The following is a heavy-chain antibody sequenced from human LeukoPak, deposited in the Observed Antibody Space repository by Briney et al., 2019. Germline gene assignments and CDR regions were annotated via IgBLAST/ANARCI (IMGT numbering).Heavy chain of an antibody. V-gene: IGHV1-18*01. J-gene: IGHJ4*02. D-gene: IGHD1-26*01. Sequence: ASVKVSCKASGYTFTSYGISWVRQAPGQGLEWMGWISAYNGNTNYAQKLQGRVTMTEVTSTDTAYMELSSLRSEDTAVYYCATDHSRTGSYFLDYWGQGTLVTVSS. CDR2: ISAYNGNT. CDR3: ATDHSRTGSYFLDY. CDR1: GYTFTSYG.